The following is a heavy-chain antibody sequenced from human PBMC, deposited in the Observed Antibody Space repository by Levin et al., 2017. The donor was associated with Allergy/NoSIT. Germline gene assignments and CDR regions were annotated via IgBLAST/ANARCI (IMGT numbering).Heavy chain of an antibody. V-gene: IGHV4-34*01. CDR3: ARVVPAARLNYYYGMDV. CDR1: GGSFSGYY. J-gene: IGHJ6*02. D-gene: IGHD2-2*01. CDR2: INHSGST. Sequence: SETLSLTCAVYGGSFSGYYWSWIRQPPGKGLEWIGEINHSGSTNYNPSLKSRVTISVDTSKNQFSLKLSSVTAAATAVYYCARVVPAARLNYYYGMDVWGQGTTVTVSS.